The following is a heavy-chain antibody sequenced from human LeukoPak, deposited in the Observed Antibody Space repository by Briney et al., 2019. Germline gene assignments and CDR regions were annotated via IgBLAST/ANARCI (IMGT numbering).Heavy chain of an antibody. D-gene: IGHD6-19*01. CDR3: ASVLAVAGSQVDY. CDR2: ISSSSSYI. J-gene: IGHJ4*02. Sequence: PGGSVRLSCAASGFIFSSYSMNRVRQAPGKGQEWVSSISSSSSYIYYADSVKGRSTISRDNAKNSLYLQMNSLRAEDTAVYYCASVLAVAGSQVDYWGQGTLVTVSS. CDR1: GFIFSSYS. V-gene: IGHV3-21*01.